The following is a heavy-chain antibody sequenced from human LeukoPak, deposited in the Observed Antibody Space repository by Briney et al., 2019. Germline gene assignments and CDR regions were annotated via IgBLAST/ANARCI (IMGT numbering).Heavy chain of an antibody. CDR1: GGSIGSGDYY. Sequence: SETLSLTCTVSGGSIGSGDYYWSWIRQPPGKGLEWIGYIYYSGSTYYSPSLRSRIAISLDTAKNQFSLKLSSVTAADTAVYYCARERIAAAGPFFDYWGQGTLVTVSS. CDR3: ARERIAAAGPFFDY. V-gene: IGHV4-30-4*01. D-gene: IGHD6-13*01. CDR2: IYYSGST. J-gene: IGHJ4*02.